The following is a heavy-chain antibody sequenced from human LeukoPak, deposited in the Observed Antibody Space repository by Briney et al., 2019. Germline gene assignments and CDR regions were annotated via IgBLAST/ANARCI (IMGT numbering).Heavy chain of an antibody. D-gene: IGHD3-22*01. Sequence: APVKVSCKASGYTFTGYYMHWVRQAPGQGLEWMGWVNPNSGGTNYAQKFQGRVTMTRDTSISTAYMELSRLRSDDTAVYYCARQFSLYYYDSSGYYQSPDYWGQGTLVTVSS. J-gene: IGHJ4*02. CDR3: ARQFSLYYYDSSGYYQSPDY. CDR1: GYTFTGYY. V-gene: IGHV1-2*02. CDR2: VNPNSGGT.